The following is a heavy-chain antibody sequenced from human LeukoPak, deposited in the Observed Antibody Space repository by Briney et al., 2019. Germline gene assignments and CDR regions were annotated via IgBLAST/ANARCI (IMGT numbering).Heavy chain of an antibody. Sequence: PSETLSLTCTVSGASINSYYWRWIRQPPGKGLEWIGCIYDSGSTDYNPSLKSRVTISVDTSKNQFSLKLTAVTAADTAMYYCARTSSSWLWGQGTLVTVSS. D-gene: IGHD6-13*01. CDR2: IYDSGST. J-gene: IGHJ4*02. CDR1: GASINSYY. V-gene: IGHV4-59*01. CDR3: ARTSSSWL.